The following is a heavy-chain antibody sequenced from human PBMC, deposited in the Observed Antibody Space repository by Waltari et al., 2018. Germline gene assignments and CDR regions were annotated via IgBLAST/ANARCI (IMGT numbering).Heavy chain of an antibody. CDR2: INPNSGGT. V-gene: IGHV1-2*06. D-gene: IGHD6-13*01. CDR3: ARDGDRIAAVPNFDY. J-gene: IGHJ4*02. CDR1: GYTFTGYY. Sequence: QVQLVQSGAEVKKPGASVKVSCKASGYTFTGYYMHWVRQAPGQGLEWMGRINPNSGGTNYAQKFQGRVTMTRDTSISTAYMELSRLRSDDTAVYYCARDGDRIAAVPNFDYWGQGTLVTVSS.